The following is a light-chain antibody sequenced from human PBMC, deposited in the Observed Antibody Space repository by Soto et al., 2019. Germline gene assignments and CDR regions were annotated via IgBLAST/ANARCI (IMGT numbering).Light chain of an antibody. J-gene: IGLJ1*01. CDR3: SSYTTSSTHV. V-gene: IGLV2-14*01. CDR1: SSDVGSYNY. Sequence: QSVLTQPASVSGSPGQSIAISCTGTSSDVGSYNYVSWYQQYPGKAPKLMIFEVNNRPSGVSNRFSGSKSGSMASLTISGLQAEDEADYYCSSYTTSSTHVFGTGTKLTVL. CDR2: EVN.